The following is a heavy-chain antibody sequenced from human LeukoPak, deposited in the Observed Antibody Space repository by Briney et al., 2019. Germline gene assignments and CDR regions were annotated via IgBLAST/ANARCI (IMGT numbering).Heavy chain of an antibody. CDR2: IYSGGRT. CDR3: ARRAGEYSHPYDY. D-gene: IGHD2-15*01. J-gene: IGHJ4*02. Sequence: GGSLRLSCTVSGFTVSSNSWSWVRQAPGKGLEWVSFIYSGGRTHSSDSVKGRFTISRDNSKNTLYLQMSSLRAEDTAIYYCARRAGEYSHPYDYWGQGTLVTVSS. V-gene: IGHV3-53*01. CDR1: GFTVSSNS.